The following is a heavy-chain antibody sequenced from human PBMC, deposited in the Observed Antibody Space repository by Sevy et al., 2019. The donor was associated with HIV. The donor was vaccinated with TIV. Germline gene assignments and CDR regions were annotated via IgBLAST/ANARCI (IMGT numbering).Heavy chain of an antibody. D-gene: IGHD3-10*01. J-gene: IGHJ4*01. V-gene: IGHV1-18*01. Sequence: ASVKVSCKASGYTFSSNGIAWVRQAPGQGLQWMGWIGVYNGNSKYAQNLQDRLTMTTDTSTSTAYMELKSLRSDDTAVYYCARVPTYYFGSGTYFDYWGHGTLVTVSS. CDR3: ARVPTYYFGSGTYFDY. CDR2: IGVYNGNS. CDR1: GYTFSSNG.